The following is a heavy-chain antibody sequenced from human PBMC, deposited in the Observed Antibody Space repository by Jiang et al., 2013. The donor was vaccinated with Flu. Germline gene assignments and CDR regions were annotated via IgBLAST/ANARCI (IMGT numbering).Heavy chain of an antibody. CDR3: ARGPNQLLWFGELPVDY. CDR2: INTNTGNP. Sequence: QSGSELKKPGASVKVSCKASGYTFTSYAMNWVRQAPGQGLEWMGWINTNTGNPTYAQGFTGRFVFSLDTSVSTAYLQISSLKAEDTAVYYCARGPNQLLWFGELPVDYWGQGTLVTVSS. CDR1: GYTFTSYA. D-gene: IGHD3-10*01. J-gene: IGHJ4*02. V-gene: IGHV7-4-1*02.